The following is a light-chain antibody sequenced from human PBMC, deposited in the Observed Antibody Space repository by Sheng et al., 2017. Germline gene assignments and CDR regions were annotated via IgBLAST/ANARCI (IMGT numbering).Light chain of an antibody. J-gene: IGKJ1*01. Sequence: ESLLTQSPGTLSLSPGERATLSCRARQQISSTSLAWYQQKPGQAPTLVIYGASRRAKGVPDRISGGGSGRNFTLTIDRLEPDDVGVYYCQQSFVSRWTFGPRDQGGNQT. V-gene: IGKV3-20*01. CDR3: QQSFVSRWT. CDR2: GAS. CDR1: QQISSTS.